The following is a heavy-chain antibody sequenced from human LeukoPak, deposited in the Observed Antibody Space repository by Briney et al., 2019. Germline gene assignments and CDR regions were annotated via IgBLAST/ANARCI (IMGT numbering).Heavy chain of an antibody. CDR1: GFTFNNHG. CDR2: IQYDGRNK. CDR3: ARDLGSSGFFDY. J-gene: IGHJ4*02. D-gene: IGHD6-19*01. V-gene: IGHV3-30*03. Sequence: GGSLRLSCAGSGFTFNNHGMHWVSQARDKGLEWVAAIQYDGRNKFNGASVQGRFTISRDNSRNTLYLQMNSLRAEDTAVYYCARDLGSSGFFDYWGQGTLVTVSP.